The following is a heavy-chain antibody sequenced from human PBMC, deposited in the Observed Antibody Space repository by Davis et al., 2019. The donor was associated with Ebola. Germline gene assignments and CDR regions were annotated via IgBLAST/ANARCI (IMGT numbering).Heavy chain of an antibody. CDR1: GFTFSSYG. J-gene: IGHJ4*02. CDR3: AKDTQGGYAWGYFDY. Sequence: PGGSLRLSCAASGFTFSSYGMHWVRQAPGKGLEWVAFILHDGSNKYYADSVRGRFTISRDNSKNTWDLQMDSLRAEDTAVYYCAKDTQGGYAWGYFDYWGRGTLVTVSS. V-gene: IGHV3-30*02. CDR2: ILHDGSNK. D-gene: IGHD5-12*01.